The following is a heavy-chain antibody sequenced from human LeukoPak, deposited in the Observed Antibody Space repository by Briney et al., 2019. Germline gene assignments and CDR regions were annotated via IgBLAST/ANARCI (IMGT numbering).Heavy chain of an antibody. CDR3: ARGSRYYGSGSYPIKRRCYFDY. J-gene: IGHJ4*02. CDR2: INHSGST. D-gene: IGHD3-10*01. V-gene: IGHV4-34*01. Sequence: PSETLSLTCAVSGGSFSGYYWSWIRQPPGKGLEWIGEINHSGSTNYTPSLKSRVTISVDTSKSQFSLKLSSVTAADTAVYYCARGSRYYGSGSYPIKRRCYFDYWGQATLVTVSS. CDR1: GGSFSGYY.